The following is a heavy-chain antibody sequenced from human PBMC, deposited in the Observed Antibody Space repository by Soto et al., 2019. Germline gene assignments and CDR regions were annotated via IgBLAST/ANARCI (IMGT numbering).Heavy chain of an antibody. D-gene: IGHD5-18*01. CDR1: GGSISSGCYY. CDR3: ARAEMDTAMASLYFDY. V-gene: IGHV4-31*03. Sequence: QVQLQESGPGLVKPSQTLSLTCTVSGGSISSGCYYWSWIRQHPGKGLEWIGYIYYSGSTYYNPSLKSRVTISVDTSKNQFSLKLSSVTAADTAVYYCARAEMDTAMASLYFDYWGQGTLVTVSS. J-gene: IGHJ4*02. CDR2: IYYSGST.